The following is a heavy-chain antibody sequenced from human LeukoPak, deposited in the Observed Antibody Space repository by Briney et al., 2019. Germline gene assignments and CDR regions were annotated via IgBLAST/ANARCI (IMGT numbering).Heavy chain of an antibody. CDR2: INPSGGST. J-gene: IGHJ4*02. CDR1: GYTFTSYY. V-gene: IGHV1-46*01. D-gene: IGHD4-17*01. Sequence: GASVKVSCKASGYTFTSYYMHLVRQAPGQGLEWMGIINPSGGSTSYAQKFQGRVTMTRDTSTSTVYMELSSLRSEDTAVYYCASGSKVDLRVYGDYLDTFDYWGQRTLVTVSS. CDR3: ASGSKVDLRVYGDYLDTFDY.